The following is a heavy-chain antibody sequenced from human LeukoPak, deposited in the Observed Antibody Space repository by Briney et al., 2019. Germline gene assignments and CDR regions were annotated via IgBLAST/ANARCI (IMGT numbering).Heavy chain of an antibody. V-gene: IGHV4-34*01. CDR1: GGSFSGYY. J-gene: IGHJ4*02. CDR3: ARLSFDY. Sequence: SSETLSLTCAVYGGSFSGYYWSWIRQPPGKGLEWIGEINHSGSTNYNPSLKSRVTISVDTSKNQFSLKLSSVIAADTAVYYCARLSFDYWGQGTLVTVSS. CDR2: INHSGST.